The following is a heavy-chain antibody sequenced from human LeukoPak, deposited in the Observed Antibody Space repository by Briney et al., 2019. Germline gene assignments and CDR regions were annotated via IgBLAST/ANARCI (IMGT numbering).Heavy chain of an antibody. Sequence: SVKVSCKASGYTFTGYYIHWLRQAPGQGLEWMGWINPNTGGTNYAQKFQGRVTMTRDTSINTAYMELSRLRSDDTAVYYCARDRLTYYYDSSGSDAFDIWGQGTMVTVSS. D-gene: IGHD3-22*01. CDR1: GYTFTGYY. CDR3: ARDRLTYYYDSSGSDAFDI. J-gene: IGHJ3*02. V-gene: IGHV1-2*02. CDR2: INPNTGGT.